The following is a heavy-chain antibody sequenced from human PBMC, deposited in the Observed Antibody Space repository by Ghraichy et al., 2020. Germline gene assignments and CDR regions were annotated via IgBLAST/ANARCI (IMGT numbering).Heavy chain of an antibody. D-gene: IGHD3-10*01. Sequence: ASVKVSCNASGYTFTDYYMHWVRQAPGQGLEWMGRITPNSGGTNYAQKFQGRVTMTRDKSINAVYMELSRLRSDDTAVYYCARDTHGGNFDYWGQGTLVTVSS. J-gene: IGHJ4*02. CDR1: GYTFTDYY. CDR2: ITPNSGGT. CDR3: ARDTHGGNFDY. V-gene: IGHV1-2*06.